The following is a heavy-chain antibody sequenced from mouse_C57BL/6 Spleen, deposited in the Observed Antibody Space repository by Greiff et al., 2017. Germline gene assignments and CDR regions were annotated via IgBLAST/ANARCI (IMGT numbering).Heavy chain of an antibody. CDR3: TRHYYGSSYWYFDV. Sequence: VKVVESGAELVRPGASVTLSCKASGYTFTDYEMHWVKQTPVHGLEWIGAIDPETGGTAYNQKFKGKAILTADKSSSTAYMELRSLTSEDSAVYYCTRHYYGSSYWYFDVWGTGTTVTVSS. V-gene: IGHV1-15*01. CDR2: IDPETGGT. D-gene: IGHD1-1*01. J-gene: IGHJ1*03. CDR1: GYTFTDYE.